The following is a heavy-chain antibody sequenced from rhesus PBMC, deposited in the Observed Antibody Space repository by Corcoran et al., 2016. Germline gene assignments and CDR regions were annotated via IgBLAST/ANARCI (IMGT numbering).Heavy chain of an antibody. CDR1: GGSFSGYY. CDR3: ARDGSAAAGLDY. D-gene: IGHD6-25*01. Sequence: QVQLQESGPGLVKPSETLSLTCAVPGGSFSGYYWGWLRQPPGQGLEWIGYISGSSGSTDYNPSLKSRVTISTDTSKNQFSLKLSSVTAADTAVYYCARDGSAAAGLDYWGQGVLVTVSS. J-gene: IGHJ4*01. V-gene: IGHV4-165*01. CDR2: ISGSSGST.